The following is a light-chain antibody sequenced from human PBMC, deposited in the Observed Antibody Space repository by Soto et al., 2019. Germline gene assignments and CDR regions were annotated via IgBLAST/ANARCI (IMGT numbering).Light chain of an antibody. V-gene: IGLV2-14*01. Sequence: QSVLTQPASISGSPGQSSTISFTGTSSDIGRYNFVSWYQHHPGKAPKLIIYEATKRPSGVSYRFSGSKSGNTASLTISGLQAEDEADYYCTSYTITSPYVFGTGTKVTVL. CDR3: TSYTITSPYV. CDR1: SSDIGRYNF. J-gene: IGLJ1*01. CDR2: EAT.